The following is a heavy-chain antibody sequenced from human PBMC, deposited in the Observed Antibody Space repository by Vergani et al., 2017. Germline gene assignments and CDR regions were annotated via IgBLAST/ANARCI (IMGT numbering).Heavy chain of an antibody. J-gene: IGHJ4*02. CDR2: IYSSGST. V-gene: IGHV4-59*01. CDR1: GGSLINYY. CDR3: ARTIGHCSNSNCYNLAY. D-gene: IGHD2-2*02. Sequence: QVQLQESGPGLVKPSETLSLTCTVSGGSLINYYWSWVRQPPRKGLEWIGYIYSSGSTTYSPSLKSRLTMSVDPSKNQFSLKLRSVTLADTAVYYCARTIGHCSNSNCYNLAYWGQGTLVTVSS.